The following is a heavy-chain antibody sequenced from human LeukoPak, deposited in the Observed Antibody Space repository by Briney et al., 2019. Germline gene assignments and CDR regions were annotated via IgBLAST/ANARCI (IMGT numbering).Heavy chain of an antibody. Sequence: PSQTLTLTCTVSGGSISSGSYYWSWIRQPAGKGLEWIGRIYTSGSNNYNPTLKSRVTISIHTSKRQFSLKLSSVTAADTAVYYCARGGYSSSWDYYYYYMDVWGKGTTVTVSS. CDR2: IYTSGSN. J-gene: IGHJ6*03. D-gene: IGHD6-13*01. V-gene: IGHV4-61*02. CDR1: GGSISSGSYY. CDR3: ARGGYSSSWDYYYYYMDV.